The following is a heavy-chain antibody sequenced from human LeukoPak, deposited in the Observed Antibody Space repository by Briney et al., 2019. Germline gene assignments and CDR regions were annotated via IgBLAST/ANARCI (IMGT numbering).Heavy chain of an antibody. CDR2: FDPEDGET. J-gene: IGHJ5*02. CDR1: GYTLTELS. V-gene: IGHV1-24*01. D-gene: IGHD1-26*01. Sequence: ASVKVSCKVSGYTLTELSMHWARQAPGKGLEWMGGFDPEDGETIYAQKFQGRVTMTEDTSTDTAYMELSSLRSEDTAVYYCATPDSGSYYGSLWFDPWGQGTLVTVSS. CDR3: ATPDSGSYYGSLWFDP.